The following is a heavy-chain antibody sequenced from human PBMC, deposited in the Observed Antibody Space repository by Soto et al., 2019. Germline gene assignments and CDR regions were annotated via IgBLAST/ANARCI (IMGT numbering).Heavy chain of an antibody. CDR3: ASFLDYGDHTPTDY. D-gene: IGHD4-17*01. V-gene: IGHV3-33*01. CDR2: IWYDGSNK. CDR1: GFTFSSYG. Sequence: GGSLRLSCAASGFTFSSYGMHWVRQAPGKGLEWVAVIWYDGSNKYYADSVKGRFTISRDNSKNTLYLQMNSLRAEDTAVYYCASFLDYGDHTPTDYWGQGTLVTVSS. J-gene: IGHJ4*02.